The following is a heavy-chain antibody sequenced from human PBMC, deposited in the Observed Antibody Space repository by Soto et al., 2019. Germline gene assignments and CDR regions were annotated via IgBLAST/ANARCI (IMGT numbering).Heavy chain of an antibody. CDR1: GFTFSSYS. D-gene: IGHD3-10*01. V-gene: IGHV3-21*01. CDR2: ISSSSYI. Sequence: RGSLRLSCAASGFTFSSYSMNWVRQAPGKGLEWVSSISSSSYIYYADSVKGRFTISRDNAKNSLYLQMNSLRAEDTAVYYCAREPNLIMVPDDDAFDIWGQGTMVTVSS. J-gene: IGHJ3*02. CDR3: AREPNLIMVPDDDAFDI.